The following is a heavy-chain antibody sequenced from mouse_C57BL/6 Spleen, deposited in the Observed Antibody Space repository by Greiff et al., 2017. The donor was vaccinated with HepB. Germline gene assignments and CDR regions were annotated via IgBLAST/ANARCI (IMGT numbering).Heavy chain of an antibody. CDR2: ISYNGSN. CDR1: GYSITSGYY. V-gene: IGHV3-6*01. CDR3: ARDGDYGSSYDYAMDY. J-gene: IGHJ4*01. D-gene: IGHD1-1*01. Sequence: EVQLQESGPGLVKPSQSLSLTCSVTGYSITSGYYWNWIRQFPGNKLEWMGYISYNGSNNYNPSLKKQIPITRDTSKNQFFLKLNSVTTEYTATYYCARDGDYGSSYDYAMDYWGQGTSVTVSS.